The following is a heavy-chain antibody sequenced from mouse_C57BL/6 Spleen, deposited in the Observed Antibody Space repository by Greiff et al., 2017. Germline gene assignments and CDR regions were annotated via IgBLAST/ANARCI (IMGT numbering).Heavy chain of an antibody. V-gene: IGHV1-69*01. CDR3: ASCNGSSDLYFGV. CDR1: GYTFTSYW. J-gene: IGHJ1*03. Sequence: QVQLQQPGAELVMPGASVKLSCKASGYTFTSYWMHWVKQRPGQGLEWIGELDPSDSYTNYNQKLKGKSTLTVDKSSSTTYMQLSSLTSEDSAVYYGASCNGSSDLYFGVWGTGTTVTVAS. D-gene: IGHD1-1*01. CDR2: LDPSDSYT.